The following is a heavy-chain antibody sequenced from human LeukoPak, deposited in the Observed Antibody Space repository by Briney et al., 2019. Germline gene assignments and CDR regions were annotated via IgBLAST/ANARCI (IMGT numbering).Heavy chain of an antibody. V-gene: IGHV3-74*01. CDR1: GFTFSNHW. CDR3: IRSSGWPDS. Sequence: GGSLRLSCAASGFTFSNHWMHWVRQVPGKGLLWVSRITDDGITVYADSVRGRFTISRDNAKSTLYLQMNSLRAEDTAVYYCIRSSGWPDSWGQGTLVTVSS. CDR2: ITDDGIT. D-gene: IGHD6-19*01. J-gene: IGHJ4*02.